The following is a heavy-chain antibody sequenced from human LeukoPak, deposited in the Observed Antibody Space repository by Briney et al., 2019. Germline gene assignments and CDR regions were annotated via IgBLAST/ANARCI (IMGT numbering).Heavy chain of an antibody. CDR3: ARDSSGPFDY. CDR1: GGSISSSSYY. Sequence: SETLSLTXSVSGGSISSSSYYWGWIRQPPGKGLEWIGSIYYSGSTYYNPSLKSRVTISVDTSKNQFSLKLSSVTAADTAVYYCARDSSGPFDYWGQGTLVTVSS. V-gene: IGHV4-39*02. D-gene: IGHD6-19*01. J-gene: IGHJ4*02. CDR2: IYYSGST.